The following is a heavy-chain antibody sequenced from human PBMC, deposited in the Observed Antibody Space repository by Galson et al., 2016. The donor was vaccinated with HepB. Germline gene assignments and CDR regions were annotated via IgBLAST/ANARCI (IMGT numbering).Heavy chain of an antibody. CDR1: GGSISSYY. J-gene: IGHJ3*01. CDR3: GGTSIFAFV. D-gene: IGHD3-3*02. V-gene: IGHV4-59*01. CDR2: IYYSGNT. Sequence: SETLSLTCTVSGGSISSYYWSWIRQPPGKGLEWIGYIYYSGNTNYNPSLKSRVTISVDTSKNQFSLHLSSVTGADTAVYCAGGTSIFAFVWGQGTMVTVSS.